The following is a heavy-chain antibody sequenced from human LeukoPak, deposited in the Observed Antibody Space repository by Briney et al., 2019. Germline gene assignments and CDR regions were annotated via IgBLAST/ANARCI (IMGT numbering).Heavy chain of an antibody. CDR2: TNPNSGNT. CDR1: GYAFTTYD. Sequence: GASVKVSCKASGYAFTTYDINWVRQATGQGPEWMGWTNPNSGNTGYTQNFQGRVTMTRNTSISTAYMELSSLKSEDTAVYYCARGRGSGHKENWFDPWGLGTLVTVSS. V-gene: IGHV1-8*01. CDR3: ARGRGSGHKENWFDP. D-gene: IGHD6-19*01. J-gene: IGHJ5*02.